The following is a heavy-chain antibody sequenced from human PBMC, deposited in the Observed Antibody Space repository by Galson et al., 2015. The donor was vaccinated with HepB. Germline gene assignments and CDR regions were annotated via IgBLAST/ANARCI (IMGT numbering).Heavy chain of an antibody. CDR2: IWYDGSYK. V-gene: IGHV3-30*19. Sequence: SLRLSCAASGFTFSTYGMHWVRQAPGKGLEGVAVIWYDGSYKYYADSVKGRFTISRDNSKNTLYLQMSSLRAEDTAVYYCAREGMAGTLDYWGQGTLITVSS. CDR1: GFTFSTYG. J-gene: IGHJ4*02. D-gene: IGHD6-19*01. CDR3: AREGMAGTLDY.